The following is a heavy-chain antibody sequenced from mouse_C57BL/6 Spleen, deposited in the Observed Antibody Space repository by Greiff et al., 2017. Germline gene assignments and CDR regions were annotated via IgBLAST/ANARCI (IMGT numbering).Heavy chain of an antibody. Sequence: QVQLKQSGPELVKPGASVKISCKASGYAFSSSWMNWVKQRPGKGLEWIGRIYPGDGDTNYNGKFKGKATLTADKSSSTAYMQLSSLTSEDSAVYFCARGGGYPYYFGYWGQGATLTVSS. CDR3: ARGGGYPYYFGY. V-gene: IGHV1-82*01. CDR2: IYPGDGDT. CDR1: GYAFSSSW. J-gene: IGHJ2*01. D-gene: IGHD2-2*01.